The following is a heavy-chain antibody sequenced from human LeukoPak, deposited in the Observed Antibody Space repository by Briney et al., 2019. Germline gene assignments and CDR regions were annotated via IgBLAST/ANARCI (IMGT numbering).Heavy chain of an antibody. CDR3: ARSPADVGATPMDY. CDR2: ISYDGSNK. J-gene: IGHJ4*02. Sequence: GGSLRLSCAASGFTFSSYAMHWVRQAPGKGLEWVAVISYDGSNKYYADSVKGRFTISRDNSKNTLYLQMNSLRAEDTAVYYCARSPADVGATPMDYWGQGTLVTVSS. CDR1: GFTFSSYA. D-gene: IGHD1-26*01. V-gene: IGHV3-30-3*01.